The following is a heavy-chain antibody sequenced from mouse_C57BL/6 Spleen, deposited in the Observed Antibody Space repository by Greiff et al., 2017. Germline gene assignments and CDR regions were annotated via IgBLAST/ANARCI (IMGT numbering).Heavy chain of an antibody. J-gene: IGHJ2*01. CDR1: GYTFTSYW. Sequence: QVQLQQPGAELVKPGASVKMSCKASGYTFTSYWITWVKQRPGQGLEWIGDIYPGSGSTNYNEKFKSKATLTVDTSSSTAYMQLSSLTSEDSAVYYWARGGPYYDYPGFLDYWGQGTTLTVSS. D-gene: IGHD2-4*01. CDR3: ARGGPYYDYPGFLDY. CDR2: IYPGSGST. V-gene: IGHV1-55*01.